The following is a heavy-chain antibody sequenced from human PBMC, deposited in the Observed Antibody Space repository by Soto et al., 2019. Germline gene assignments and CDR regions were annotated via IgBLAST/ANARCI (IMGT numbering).Heavy chain of an antibody. CDR1: GYTFSNYA. Sequence: GASVKVSCKASGYTFSNYAIHWVRQAPGQRLEWMGWINAGNGNTKYSQKFQDRVTITSDTSASTAYMELSSLRSEDTAVYYCATSGNILTDDAFDIWGQGTMVTVSS. V-gene: IGHV1-3*01. J-gene: IGHJ3*02. D-gene: IGHD3-9*01. CDR3: ATSGNILTDDAFDI. CDR2: INAGNGNT.